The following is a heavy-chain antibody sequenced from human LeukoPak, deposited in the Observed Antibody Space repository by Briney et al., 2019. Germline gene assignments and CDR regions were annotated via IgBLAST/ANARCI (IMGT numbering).Heavy chain of an antibody. CDR1: GYTFSGFY. J-gene: IGHJ6*03. D-gene: IGHD5-12*01. CDR2: INPNSGVT. V-gene: IGHV1-2*02. CDR3: AKDRYGDYEAPFHYYMDA. Sequence: ASEKVSCKASGYTFSGFYIHWVRQAPGQGLEWMGWINPNSGVTNYAQKLQGRVTITRDTSIDTAYMQLSRLRSDDTAVYYCAKDRYGDYEAPFHYYMDAWGRGTTVTVSS.